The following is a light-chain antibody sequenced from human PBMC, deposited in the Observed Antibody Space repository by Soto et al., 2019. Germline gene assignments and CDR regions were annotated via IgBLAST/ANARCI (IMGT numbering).Light chain of an antibody. CDR2: DVS. V-gene: IGLV2-11*01. J-gene: IGLJ3*02. CDR1: SSDVGGYNY. CDR3: CSYAGSSTWV. Sequence: QSVLTQPRSVSGSPGQSVTSSCTGTSSDVGGYNYVSWYQQHPGKAPKLIIYDVSKWPSGVPDRFSGSKSGYTASLTISGLQAEDEADYYCCSYAGSSTWVFGGGTKLTVL.